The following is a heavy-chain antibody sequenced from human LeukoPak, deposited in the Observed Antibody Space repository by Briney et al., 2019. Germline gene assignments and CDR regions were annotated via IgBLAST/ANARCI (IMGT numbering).Heavy chain of an antibody. J-gene: IGHJ4*02. D-gene: IGHD4-23*01. CDR2: IYYSGST. CDR1: GGSISSNDYY. V-gene: IGHV4-30-4*01. Sequence: PSQTLSLTCTVSGGSISSNDYYWSWIRQPPGKGLEWIGYIYYSGSTYYNPSLKSRLTISADTSKNQFSLKLSSVTAADTAVYYCARGKWELLPFDFWGQGTLVTVSS. CDR3: ARGKWELLPFDF.